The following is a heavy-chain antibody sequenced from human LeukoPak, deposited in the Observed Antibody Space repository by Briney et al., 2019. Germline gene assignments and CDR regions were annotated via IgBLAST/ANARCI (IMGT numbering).Heavy chain of an antibody. CDR2: IRYDGSNK. J-gene: IGHJ4*02. D-gene: IGHD3-22*01. CDR3: ARGSRIHDDFSGYYHY. CDR1: GFTFSSYG. Sequence: GGSLRLSCAASGFTFSSYGMHWVRQAPGKGLEWVAFIRYDGSNKYYADSVKGRFTISRDNSKNTLYLQMGSLRAEDMAVYYCARGSRIHDDFSGYYHYWGQGTLVTVSS. V-gene: IGHV3-30*02.